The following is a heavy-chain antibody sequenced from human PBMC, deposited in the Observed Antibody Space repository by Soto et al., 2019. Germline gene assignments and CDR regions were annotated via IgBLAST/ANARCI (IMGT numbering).Heavy chain of an antibody. V-gene: IGHV1-69*12. J-gene: IGHJ3*01. Sequence: QVQLVQSGAEVKKPGSSVKVSCKASGGIFSNYAISWVRQVPGQGLEWMGGIIPISGTANYAQKFQGRVTITADESTRTAYMELSSLRSEDKAVYYCARSGGVVNAFDVWGQGTMVTVSS. CDR2: IIPISGTA. CDR3: ARSGGVVNAFDV. D-gene: IGHD2-21*01. CDR1: GGIFSNYA.